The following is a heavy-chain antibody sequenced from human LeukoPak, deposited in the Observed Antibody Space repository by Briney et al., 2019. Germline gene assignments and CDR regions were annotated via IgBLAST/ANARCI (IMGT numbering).Heavy chain of an antibody. CDR1: GGSISSYY. V-gene: IGHV4-4*07. J-gene: IGHJ3*02. CDR2: IYTNAST. Sequence: SETLSLTCTVSGGSISSYYWSWIRQPAGKGLEWIGRIYTNASTNYNPSLKSRVTMSVDTSKNQFSLKLSSVTAADTAVYYCARDSPRDYYDSSGYYYYAFDIWGQGTMVTVSS. D-gene: IGHD3-22*01. CDR3: ARDSPRDYYDSSGYYYYAFDI.